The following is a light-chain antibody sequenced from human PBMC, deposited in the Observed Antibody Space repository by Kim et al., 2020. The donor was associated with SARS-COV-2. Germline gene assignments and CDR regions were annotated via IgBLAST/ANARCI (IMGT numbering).Light chain of an antibody. CDR1: QGISTY. CDR2: RAS. J-gene: IGKJ1*01. Sequence: DIRLTHSPPFLSASVGDRVTITCRASQGISTYLAWYQQIPGKAPKLLIYRASTLQRGVPSRFSGSGSGTEFTLTISNLQPEDFAIYYCQQLNSYPWTFGQGTKLEI. CDR3: QQLNSYPWT. V-gene: IGKV1-9*01.